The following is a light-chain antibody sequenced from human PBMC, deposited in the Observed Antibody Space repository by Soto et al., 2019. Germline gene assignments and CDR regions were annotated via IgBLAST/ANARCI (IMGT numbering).Light chain of an antibody. CDR3: QQYRTSRHGT. Sequence: EIVLTQSPGTLSLSPGERATLSCRASQSVSSSYLAWYQHKHGQAPRLLIYGASSRATGIPDRFSGSGAGTDFSLTISRREPEDFAVYYCQQYRTSRHGTFGQGTRLEIK. CDR1: QSVSSSY. CDR2: GAS. V-gene: IGKV3-20*01. J-gene: IGKJ5*01.